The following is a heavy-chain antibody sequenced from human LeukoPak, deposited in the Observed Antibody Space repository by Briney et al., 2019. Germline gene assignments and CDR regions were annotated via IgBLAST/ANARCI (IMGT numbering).Heavy chain of an antibody. CDR1: GYTFTSYA. D-gene: IGHD6-19*01. CDR3: ARDAEYSSGWYAQYDQYYFDY. Sequence: GASVKVSCKASGYTFTSYAMNWVRQAPGQGLEWMGWINTNTGNPTYAQGFTGRFVFSLDTSVSTAYLQISSLKAEDTAVYYCARDAEYSSGWYAQYDQYYFDYWGQGTLVTVSS. CDR2: INTNTGNP. J-gene: IGHJ4*02. V-gene: IGHV7-4-1*02.